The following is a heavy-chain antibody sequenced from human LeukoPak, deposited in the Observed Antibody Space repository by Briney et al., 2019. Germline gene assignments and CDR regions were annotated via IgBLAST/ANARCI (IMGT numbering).Heavy chain of an antibody. CDR3: ARYHHEGYFDY. J-gene: IGHJ4*02. Sequence: SETLSLTCTVSGYFISSGYYWGWIRQPPGKGLEWIGSIYHSGSTYYNPSLKSRVTISVDTPKNQFSLKLSSVTAADTAVYYCARYHHEGYFDYWGQGTLVTVSS. D-gene: IGHD1-14*01. CDR1: GYFISSGYY. CDR2: IYHSGST. V-gene: IGHV4-38-2*02.